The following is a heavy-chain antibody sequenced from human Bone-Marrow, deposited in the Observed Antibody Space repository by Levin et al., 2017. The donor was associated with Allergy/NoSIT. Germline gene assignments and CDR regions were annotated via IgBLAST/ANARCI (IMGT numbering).Heavy chain of an antibody. D-gene: IGHD3-22*01. V-gene: IGHV3-30-3*01. CDR3: TRIIGSGYYDSSGYFTASDFDY. CDR2: ISYDGTNE. CDR1: GFPFSTYA. Sequence: GGSLRLSCAASGFPFSTYAMHWVRQAPDKGLEWVAAISYDGTNEDYADSVKGRFSLSRDNSKNTLYLEMSRLRADDTGVYYCTRIIGSGYYDSSGYFTASDFDYWGQGTLVIVSS. J-gene: IGHJ4*02.